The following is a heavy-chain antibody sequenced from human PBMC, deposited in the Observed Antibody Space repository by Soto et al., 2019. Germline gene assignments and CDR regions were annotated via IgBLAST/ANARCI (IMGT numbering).Heavy chain of an antibody. CDR2: ISPDSGNT. V-gene: IGHV1-3*01. CDR3: VTFGTRGQ. CDR1: GGTFTKYA. D-gene: IGHD3-16*01. Sequence: ASVKVSCKAFGGTFTKYAISWVRQAPGQGLEWMGSISPDSGNTKYPQKFQGRVTHTSDTSASIAYMELSSLTSADTAMYYCVTFGTRGQWGQGTLVTVPQ. J-gene: IGHJ4*02.